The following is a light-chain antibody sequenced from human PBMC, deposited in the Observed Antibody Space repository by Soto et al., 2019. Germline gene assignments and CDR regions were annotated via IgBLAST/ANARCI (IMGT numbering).Light chain of an antibody. CDR1: RTVHTN. CDR3: QQYNNWPRT. CDR2: GSS. Sequence: EIVMTQSPATVSVSPGDRATLSCRASRTVHTNVAWYQHKPGQPPRLLIYGSSFRATGVPARFSGSGFGAEFTLTISSLQSEDFAVYYCQQYNNWPRTFGQGTKV. J-gene: IGKJ1*01. V-gene: IGKV3-15*01.